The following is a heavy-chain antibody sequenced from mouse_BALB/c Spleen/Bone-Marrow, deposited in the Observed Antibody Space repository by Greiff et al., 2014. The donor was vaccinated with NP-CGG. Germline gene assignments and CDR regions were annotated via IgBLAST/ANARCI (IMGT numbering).Heavy chain of an antibody. CDR2: IDPANDNS. J-gene: IGHJ2*01. CDR1: GFNIKDTF. Sequence: VQLKQSGAELVKPGASVKLSCAASGFNIKDTFIHWVKQRPEQGLEWIGSIDPANDNSKFDQKFQGKATLTADTSSNTAYLQLSSMTSEYTAVYFCTRNYVNHYFDYWGQGTTLTVSS. V-gene: IGHV14-3*02. CDR3: TRNYVNHYFDY. D-gene: IGHD1-1*01.